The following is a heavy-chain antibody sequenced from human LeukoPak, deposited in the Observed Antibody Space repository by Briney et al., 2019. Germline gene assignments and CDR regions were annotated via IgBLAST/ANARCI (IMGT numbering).Heavy chain of an antibody. CDR1: GYTFTAYY. V-gene: IGHV1-2*04. CDR3: ARGTPGSYLGY. D-gene: IGHD3-16*02. J-gene: IGHJ4*02. Sequence: ASVKVSCKASGYTFTAYYLHWVRQAPGQGLEWMGWINPNSDGTNYAQKFKGWVTLTRDTSINTTYMELSRLASDVTAVYFCARGTPGSYLGYWGQGTLVTVSS. CDR2: INPNSDGT.